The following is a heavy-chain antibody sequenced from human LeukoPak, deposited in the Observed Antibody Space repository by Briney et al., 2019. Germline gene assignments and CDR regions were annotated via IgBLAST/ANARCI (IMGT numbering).Heavy chain of an antibody. CDR1: GGSISSGDYY. D-gene: IGHD5-18*01. CDR3: ARDTAMNGYYYYGMDV. V-gene: IGHV4-30-4*01. J-gene: IGHJ6*02. Sequence: SETLSLTCTVSGGSISSGDYYWSWIRQPPGKGLEWIGYIYYSGSTYYNPSLKSRVTISVDTSKNQFSLKLSSVTAADMAVYYCARDTAMNGYYYYGMDVWGQGTTVTVSS. CDR2: IYYSGST.